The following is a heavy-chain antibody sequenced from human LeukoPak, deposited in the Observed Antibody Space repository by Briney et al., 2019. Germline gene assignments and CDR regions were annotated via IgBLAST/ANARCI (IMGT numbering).Heavy chain of an antibody. Sequence: GGSLRLSCAASGFSFSSYSVNWVRQAPGKGLEWVSSISSSSSYIYYADSVKGRFTISRDNAKNSLYLQMNSLRAEDTAVYYCARDYETKFGYDPLGAFDIWGQGTMVTVS. V-gene: IGHV3-21*01. CDR1: GFSFSSYS. CDR2: ISSSSSYI. CDR3: ARDYETKFGYDPLGAFDI. D-gene: IGHD5-12*01. J-gene: IGHJ3*02.